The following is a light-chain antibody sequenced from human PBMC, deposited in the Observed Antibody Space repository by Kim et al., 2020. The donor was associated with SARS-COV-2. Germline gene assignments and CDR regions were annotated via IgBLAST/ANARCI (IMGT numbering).Light chain of an antibody. CDR3: QQRSNWPPYT. J-gene: IGKJ2*01. CDR1: QSVSSY. CDR2: DAS. Sequence: LSPGEKATLSCRASQSVSSYLAWYQQKPGRAPRLLIYDASNRATGIPARCSGSGSETDLTLTISSLEPEDFAVYYCQQRSNWPPYTFGQGTKLEI. V-gene: IGKV3-11*01.